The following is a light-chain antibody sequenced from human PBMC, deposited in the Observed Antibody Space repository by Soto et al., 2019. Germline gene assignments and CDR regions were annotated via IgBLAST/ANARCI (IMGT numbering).Light chain of an antibody. J-gene: IGLJ2*01. Sequence: QSVLTQPASVSGSPGQSITISCTATSSDVGGYNYVSWYQQHPGKAPKLMIYDVSNRPSGVSNRFSGSKSGNTASLTISGLQAEDEADYYCSSYTSSSTLDVVFGGGTKLTVL. CDR2: DVS. V-gene: IGLV2-14*01. CDR3: SSYTSSSTLDVV. CDR1: SSDVGGYNY.